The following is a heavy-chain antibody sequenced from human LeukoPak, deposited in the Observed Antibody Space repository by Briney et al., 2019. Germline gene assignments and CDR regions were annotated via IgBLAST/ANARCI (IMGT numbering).Heavy chain of an antibody. J-gene: IGHJ6*04. Sequence: GGSLRLSCAASGFTFSSYAMHWVRQAPGKGLEWAAVISYDGSNKYYADSVKGRFTISRDNSKNTLYLRMNSLRAEDTAVYYCARDEVLRYFDWFSYYGMDVWGKGTTVTVSS. CDR2: ISYDGSNK. CDR1: GFTFSSYA. CDR3: ARDEVLRYFDWFSYYGMDV. V-gene: IGHV3-30*04. D-gene: IGHD3-9*01.